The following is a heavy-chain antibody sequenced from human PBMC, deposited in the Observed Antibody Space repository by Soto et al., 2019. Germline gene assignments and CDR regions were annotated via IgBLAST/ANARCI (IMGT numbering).Heavy chain of an antibody. CDR2: IYYT. Sequence: SETLSLTCTVSGGSTSSDNYWSWIRQPPGKGLEWIGHIYYTPSFESRVSISIDTSKNQFSLRLTSVTAADSAVYFCARVTFTPNWFDSWGQGILVTVSS. CDR1: GGSTSSDNY. D-gene: IGHD3-16*01. J-gene: IGHJ5*01. V-gene: IGHV4-30-4*01. CDR3: ARVTFTPNWFDS.